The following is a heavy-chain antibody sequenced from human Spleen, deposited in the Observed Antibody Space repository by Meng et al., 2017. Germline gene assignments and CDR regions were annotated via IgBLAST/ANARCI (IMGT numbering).Heavy chain of an antibody. V-gene: IGHV1-2*06. CDR3: VRDEDISAAGYLFGDY. CDR1: GYTFNAYY. D-gene: IGHD6-13*01. J-gene: IGHJ4*02. Sequence: QVQRVESGVEVKKLGASVKVSCKPSGYTFNAYYIHWVRQAPGQGLEWMGRINPISDDTHYAQKFHDRVTMTSDTSISTAYMELSRLRSDDTAVYYCVRDEDISAAGYLFGDYWGQGTLVTVSS. CDR2: INPISDDT.